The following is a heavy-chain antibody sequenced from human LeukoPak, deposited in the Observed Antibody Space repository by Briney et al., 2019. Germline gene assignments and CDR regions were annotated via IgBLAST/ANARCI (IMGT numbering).Heavy chain of an antibody. V-gene: IGHV1-18*01. Sequence: ASVKVSCKASGYTFTSYGTSWVRQAPGQGLEWMGWISAYNGNTNYAQKLQGRVTMTTDASTSTAYMELSSLRSEDTAVYYCARDLMGIAYRGAFYYWGQGTLVTVSS. CDR3: ARDLMGIAYRGAFYY. CDR1: GYTFTSYG. CDR2: ISAYNGNT. D-gene: IGHD6-13*01. J-gene: IGHJ4*02.